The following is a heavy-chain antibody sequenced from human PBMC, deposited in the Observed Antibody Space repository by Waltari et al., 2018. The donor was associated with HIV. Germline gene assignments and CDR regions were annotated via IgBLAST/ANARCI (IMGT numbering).Heavy chain of an antibody. D-gene: IGHD3-3*01. Sequence: GEGLVWVARVNSDETSRDYADSVKGRFTISRDNAKNTLHLQMNSLRPEDTAVYYCTRETYDFWSGFDYWGQGTLVTVSS. CDR3: TRETYDFWSGFDY. V-gene: IGHV3-74*01. CDR2: VNSDETSR. J-gene: IGHJ4*02.